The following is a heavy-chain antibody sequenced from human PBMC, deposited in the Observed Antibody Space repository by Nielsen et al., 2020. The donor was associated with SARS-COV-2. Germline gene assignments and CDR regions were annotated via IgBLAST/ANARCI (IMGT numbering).Heavy chain of an antibody. V-gene: IGHV4-59*08. CDR1: GDSINSYY. CDR3: AGGNTALRYYFDY. Sequence: SETLSLTCTVSGDSINSYYWTWIRQPPGKGLECLGYIFSSGSANFHPSLKRRVTMSVDTSKNQFSLTLRSVTAADTAVYFCAGGNTALRYYFDYWGQGTLVTVSS. J-gene: IGHJ4*02. D-gene: IGHD3-16*01. CDR2: IFSSGSA.